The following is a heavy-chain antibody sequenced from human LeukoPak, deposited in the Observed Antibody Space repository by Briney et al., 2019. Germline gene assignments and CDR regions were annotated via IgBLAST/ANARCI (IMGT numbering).Heavy chain of an antibody. V-gene: IGHV1-18*01. CDR3: ARSITMVRGVIHWFDP. CDR1: GYTFTSYG. Sequence: GASVKVSCKASGYTFTSYGISWVRQAPGQGLEWMGWISAYNGNTNYAQKLQGRVTMTTDTSTSTAYMELRSLRSDDTAVYYCARSITMVRGVIHWFDPWGQGTLVTVSP. J-gene: IGHJ5*02. D-gene: IGHD3-10*01. CDR2: ISAYNGNT.